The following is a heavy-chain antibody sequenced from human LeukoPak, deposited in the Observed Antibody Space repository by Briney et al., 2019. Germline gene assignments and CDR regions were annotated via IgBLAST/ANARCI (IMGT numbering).Heavy chain of an antibody. CDR1: GGSISNYY. V-gene: IGHV4-59*01. J-gene: IGHJ3*02. CDR3: ARDKGVRAFDI. D-gene: IGHD3-16*01. CDR2: IYYSGST. Sequence: PSETLSLTCTVSGGSISNYYWSWIRQTPGKGLEWIGYIYYSGSTNYNPSLKSRVTISVDMSKNQFSLKLSSVTAADTAVYYCARDKGVRAFDIWGQGTMVTVSS.